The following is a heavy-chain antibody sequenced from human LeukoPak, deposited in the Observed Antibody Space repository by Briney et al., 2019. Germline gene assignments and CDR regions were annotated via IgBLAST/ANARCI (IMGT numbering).Heavy chain of an antibody. CDR2: LSPGGASI. CDR1: GFTFSSYA. D-gene: IGHD4-23*01. V-gene: IGHV3-23*01. J-gene: IGHJ4*02. Sequence: GGSLRLSCAASGFTFSSYAMSWVRQAPGRGLEWVSSLSPGGASIYYADSVKGRFTISRDNSKNTLYLHMNNLRVEDTALYYCAAGPYGGNTPFDYWGQGTLVTISS. CDR3: AAGPYGGNTPFDY.